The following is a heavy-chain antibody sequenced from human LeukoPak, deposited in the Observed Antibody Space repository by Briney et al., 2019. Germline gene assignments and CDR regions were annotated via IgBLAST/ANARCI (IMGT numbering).Heavy chain of an antibody. CDR2: ISSSGSIT. CDR1: GFTFSSYA. D-gene: IGHD3-22*01. J-gene: IGHJ4*02. V-gene: IGHV3-23*01. CDR3: AKTYYYDSSGYGADY. Sequence: QSGGSLRLSCAASGFTFSSYAMSWVRQAPGKGLEWVSAISSSGSITYYADSVKGRFTISRDNSKNTLYLQMNSLRAEDTAVYYCAKTYYYDSSGYGADYWGQGTLVTVSS.